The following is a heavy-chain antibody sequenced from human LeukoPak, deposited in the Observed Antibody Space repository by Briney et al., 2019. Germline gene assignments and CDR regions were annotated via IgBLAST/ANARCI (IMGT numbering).Heavy chain of an antibody. CDR2: INHSGST. CDR1: GGSFSGYY. J-gene: IGHJ3*02. Sequence: SETLPLTCAVYGGSFSGYYWSWIRQPPGKGLEWIGEINHSGSTNYNPSLKSRVTISVDTSKNQFSLKLSSVTAADTAVYYCARSNWQDAFDIWGQGTMVSVSS. D-gene: IGHD1-1*01. CDR3: ARSNWQDAFDI. V-gene: IGHV4-34*01.